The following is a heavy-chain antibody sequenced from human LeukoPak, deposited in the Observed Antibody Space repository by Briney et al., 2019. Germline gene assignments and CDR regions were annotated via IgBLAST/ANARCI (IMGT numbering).Heavy chain of an antibody. CDR1: RFTFSNYW. D-gene: IGHD2-15*01. Sequence: GGSLRLSCAASRFTFSNYWMSWVRQAPGKGLEWAANIDQDGSEKYYAESVRGRFTISRDNAKNSLYLQMNSLRADDTAVYYCARPELPGWSVLFDFWGQGTLVTVSS. V-gene: IGHV3-7*01. CDR3: ARPELPGWSVLFDF. J-gene: IGHJ4*02. CDR2: IDQDGSEK.